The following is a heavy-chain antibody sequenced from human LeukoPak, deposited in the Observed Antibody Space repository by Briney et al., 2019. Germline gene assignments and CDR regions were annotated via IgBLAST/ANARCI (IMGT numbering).Heavy chain of an antibody. J-gene: IGHJ4*02. Sequence: SETLSLTCTVSGGSISSYYWSWIRQPPGKGLGWIGYIYYSGSTNYNPSLKSRVTISVDTSKNQFSLKLSSVTAADTAVYYCARHYGYSNSNGYYYFDYWGQGTLVTVSS. CDR2: IYYSGST. CDR1: GGSISSYY. V-gene: IGHV4-59*08. D-gene: IGHD4-11*01. CDR3: ARHYGYSNSNGYYYFDY.